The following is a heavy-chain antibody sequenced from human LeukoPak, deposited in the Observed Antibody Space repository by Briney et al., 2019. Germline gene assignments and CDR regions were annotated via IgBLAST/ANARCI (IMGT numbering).Heavy chain of an antibody. CDR1: GFTVSSYG. CDR2: ISYDGSNK. J-gene: IGHJ3*02. CDR3: AKGDRQWPPYFDI. Sequence: GGSLRLSCAASGFTVSSYGMHWVRQAPGKGLEWVAVISYDGSNKYYADSVKGRFTISRDNSKNTLYLQMNSLRAEDTAVYYCAKGDRQWPPYFDIWGQGTMVTVPS. D-gene: IGHD6-19*01. V-gene: IGHV3-30*18.